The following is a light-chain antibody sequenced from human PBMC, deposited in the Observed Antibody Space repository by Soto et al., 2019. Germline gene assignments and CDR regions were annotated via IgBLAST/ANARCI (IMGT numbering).Light chain of an antibody. J-gene: IGLJ1*01. V-gene: IGLV2-8*01. Sequence: QSVLTQPPSVSGSPGQSVTISCTGTSSDVGGYNYVSWYQQHPGKAPKLMIYEVSKRPSGVPDRFSGSKSGNTASLTVSGLQAEDEADYYCSSYAGSNNYVFGTGTKLT. CDR2: EVS. CDR3: SSYAGSNNYV. CDR1: SSDVGGYNY.